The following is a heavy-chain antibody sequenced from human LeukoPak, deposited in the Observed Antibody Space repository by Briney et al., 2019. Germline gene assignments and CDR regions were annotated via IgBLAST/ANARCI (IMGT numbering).Heavy chain of an antibody. Sequence: SQTLSLTCTVSGGSISSGDYYWSWLRQPPGKGLEWIGYIYYSGSTYYNPSLKSRVTISVDTSKNQFSLKLSSVTAADTAVYYCARAGLNYDFWSGYYTGGFDYWGQGTLVTVSS. V-gene: IGHV4-30-4*08. CDR3: ARAGLNYDFWSGYYTGGFDY. CDR1: GGSISSGDYY. D-gene: IGHD3-3*01. J-gene: IGHJ4*02. CDR2: IYYSGST.